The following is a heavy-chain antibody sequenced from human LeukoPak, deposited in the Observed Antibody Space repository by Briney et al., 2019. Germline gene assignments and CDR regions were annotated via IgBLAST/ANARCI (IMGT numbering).Heavy chain of an antibody. V-gene: IGHV4-61*01. J-gene: IGHJ4*02. Sequence: SETLSLTCTASGGSVSSDIYYWSWIRQPPGRGLEWIGYIYYTGSANYNPSLESRVTISVDTSKNQFSLKLSSVTAADTAVYYCARRDSGGLDYWGQGTLVTVSS. CDR1: GGSVSSDIYY. D-gene: IGHD3-10*01. CDR3: ARRDSGGLDY. CDR2: IYYTGSA.